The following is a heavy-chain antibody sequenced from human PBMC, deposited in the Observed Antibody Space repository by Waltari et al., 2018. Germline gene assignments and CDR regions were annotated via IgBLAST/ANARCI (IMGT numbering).Heavy chain of an antibody. Sequence: QVQLQESGPGLVKPSGTLSLTCAVSGGSISSSNWWSWVRQPPGKGLEWIGEIHHSGSTNSNPSLESRVTIAVDKSKNQFSLKLSSVTAAATAVYYCAGAEEGIAAAFDYWGQGTLVTVSS. V-gene: IGHV4-4*02. CDR3: AGAEEGIAAAFDY. J-gene: IGHJ4*02. D-gene: IGHD6-13*01. CDR2: IHHSGST. CDR1: GGSISSSNW.